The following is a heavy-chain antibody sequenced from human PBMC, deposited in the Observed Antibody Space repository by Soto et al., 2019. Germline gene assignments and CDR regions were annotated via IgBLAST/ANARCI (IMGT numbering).Heavy chain of an antibody. Sequence: SETLSLTCTVSGGSISSYYWSWIRQPPGKGLEWIGYIYYSGSTNYNPSLKSRVTISVDTSKNQFSLKLSSVTAADTAVYYCASTRAFVDSNSPLMTTGPYYFDYWGQGTLVTVSS. D-gene: IGHD4-17*01. J-gene: IGHJ4*02. CDR3: ASTRAFVDSNSPLMTTGPYYFDY. V-gene: IGHV4-59*08. CDR2: IYYSGST. CDR1: GGSISSYY.